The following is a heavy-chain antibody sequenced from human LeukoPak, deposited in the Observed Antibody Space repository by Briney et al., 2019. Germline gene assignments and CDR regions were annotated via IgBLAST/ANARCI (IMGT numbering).Heavy chain of an antibody. D-gene: IGHD2-15*01. CDR1: SGSISTSNYY. Sequence: SETLSLTCTVSSGSISTSNYYCGWVRQPPGKALEWIGNIFYSGSTYYSPSLKSRVTISLDTSRNQFSLKLNSVTAADTAVYWCARVVAATSIDYWGQGTLVTVSS. CDR2: IFYSGST. J-gene: IGHJ4*02. CDR3: ARVVAATSIDY. V-gene: IGHV4-39*07.